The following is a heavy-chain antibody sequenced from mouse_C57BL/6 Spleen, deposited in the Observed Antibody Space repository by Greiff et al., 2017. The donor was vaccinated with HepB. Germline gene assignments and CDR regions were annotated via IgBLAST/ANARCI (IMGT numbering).Heavy chain of an antibody. Sequence: DVQLQESGPGLVKPSQSLSLTCSVTGYSITSGYYWNWIRQFPGNKLEWMGYISYDGSNNYNPSLKNRISITRDTSKNQFFLKLNSVTTEDTATYYCARWDYYGSSLFDYWGQGTTLTVSS. CDR3: ARWDYYGSSLFDY. V-gene: IGHV3-6*01. CDR1: GYSITSGYY. CDR2: ISYDGSN. D-gene: IGHD1-1*01. J-gene: IGHJ2*01.